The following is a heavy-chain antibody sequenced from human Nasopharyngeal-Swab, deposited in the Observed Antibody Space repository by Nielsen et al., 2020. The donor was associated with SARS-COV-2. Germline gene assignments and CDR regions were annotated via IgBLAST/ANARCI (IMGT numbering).Heavy chain of an antibody. Sequence: SETLSLTCTVSGGSISSGNYYWSWIRQPPGKGLEWIGYIYYSGSTYYNPSLKSRVTISVDTSKNQFSLKLSSVTAADTAVYYCATTPDNYYGSGKRGWFDPWGQGTLVTVSS. D-gene: IGHD3-10*01. V-gene: IGHV4-30-4*01. J-gene: IGHJ5*02. CDR2: IYYSGST. CDR1: GGSISSGNYY. CDR3: ATTPDNYYGSGKRGWFDP.